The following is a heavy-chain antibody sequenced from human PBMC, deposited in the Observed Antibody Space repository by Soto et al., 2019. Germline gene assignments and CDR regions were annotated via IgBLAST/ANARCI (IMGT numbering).Heavy chain of an antibody. V-gene: IGHV1-8*01. CDR1: GYTFTSYD. J-gene: IGHJ6*02. D-gene: IGHD3-10*01. Sequence: QVQLVQSGAEVKKPGASVKVSCKASGYTFTSYDINWVRQATGQGLEWMGWMNPNSGNTGYAQKFQGRVTMTRNPSISTAYMELSSLRSEDTAVYYCARGLLWFGSYGMDVWGQGTTVTVSS. CDR2: MNPNSGNT. CDR3: ARGLLWFGSYGMDV.